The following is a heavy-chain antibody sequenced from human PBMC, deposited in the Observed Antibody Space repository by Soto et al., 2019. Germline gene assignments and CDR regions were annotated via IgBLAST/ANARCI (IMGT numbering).Heavy chain of an antibody. J-gene: IGHJ5*02. CDR3: ARVAPSGGSLPRDDP. V-gene: IGHV1-3*01. Sequence: QVQLVQSGAEVKEPGASVRVSCKAFGYTFTAYNIHWLRQAPGQGLEWMGWINAGNGNTRSSRKFQGRVIITRDTSATTADLEVDSLISEYTAIYYCARVAPSGGSLPRDDPWGQGTLLTVSS. D-gene: IGHD3-10*01. CDR1: GYTFTAYN. CDR2: INAGNGNT.